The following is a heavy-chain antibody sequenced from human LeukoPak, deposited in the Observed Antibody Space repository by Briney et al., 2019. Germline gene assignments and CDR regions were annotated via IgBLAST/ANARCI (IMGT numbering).Heavy chain of an antibody. CDR1: GGSITSSSYY. CDR3: ARYCSTTSCYPPYFYYGMDV. D-gene: IGHD2-2*01. CDR2: IYYTGGT. J-gene: IGHJ6*02. V-gene: IGHV4-39*01. Sequence: MASETLSLTCSVAGGSITSSSYYWAWIRQPPEKGLEWIGSIYYTGGTNYSPSLKSRVTISVDTSKNQFSLKLSSVTAADTAVYYCARYCSTTSCYPPYFYYGMDVWGQGTTVTVSS.